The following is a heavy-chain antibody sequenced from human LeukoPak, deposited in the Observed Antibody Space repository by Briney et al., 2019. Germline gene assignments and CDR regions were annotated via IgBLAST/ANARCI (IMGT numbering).Heavy chain of an antibody. J-gene: IGHJ5*02. V-gene: IGHV1-69*04. Sequence: SVKVSCKASGGAFNNYAITWVRQAPGQGLEWMGRIIPVLGLSNYAQKFQGRVTITADKSTTTAYLDLSSLTLDDTAVYYCARARYLGAASGTLWFDPWGQGTLVTVSS. CDR3: ARARYLGAASGTLWFDP. CDR1: GGAFNNYA. CDR2: IIPVLGLS. D-gene: IGHD6-13*01.